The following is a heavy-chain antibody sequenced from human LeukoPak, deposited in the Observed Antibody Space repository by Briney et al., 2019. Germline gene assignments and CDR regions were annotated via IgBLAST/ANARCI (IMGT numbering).Heavy chain of an antibody. V-gene: IGHV1-18*01. J-gene: IGHJ4*02. Sequence: ASVKVPCKASGYTFTSYGISWVRQAPGQGLEWMGWISAYNGNTNYAQKLQGRVTMTTDTSTSTAYMELRSLRSDDTAVYYCAREYCSGGSCYSGYWGQGTLVTVSS. D-gene: IGHD2-15*01. CDR2: ISAYNGNT. CDR1: GYTFTSYG. CDR3: AREYCSGGSCYSGY.